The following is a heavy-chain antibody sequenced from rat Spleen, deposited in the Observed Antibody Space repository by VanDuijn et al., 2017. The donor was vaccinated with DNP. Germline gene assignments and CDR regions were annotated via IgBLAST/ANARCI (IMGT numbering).Heavy chain of an antibody. CDR2: IWSGGNT. V-gene: IGHV2S13*01. CDR1: GFSLTSYN. J-gene: IGHJ4*01. Sequence: QVQLKESGPGLVQPSQTLSLTCTVSGFSLTSYNVHWVRQPPGKGLEWMGVIWSGGNTDYNSALKPRLSISRDTSESQVFLKMNSLQTEDTAMYFCARNFNYAMDAWGQGTSVTVSS. CDR3: ARNFNYAMDA. D-gene: IGHD1-3*01.